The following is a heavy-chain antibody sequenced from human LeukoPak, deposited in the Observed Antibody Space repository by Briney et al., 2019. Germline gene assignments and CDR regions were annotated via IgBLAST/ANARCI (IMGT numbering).Heavy chain of an antibody. V-gene: IGHV1-2*02. CDR1: GYTFTGYY. CDR3: ARGRSGELTWAFTLDS. D-gene: IGHD3-10*01. J-gene: IGHJ4*02. Sequence: ASVKVSCKASGYTFTGYYMHWVRQAPGQGLEWMGWINPISGGTKYAQKFQGRVTMTRDMSISTAYMELSRLRSDDAAVYYCARGRSGELTWAFTLDSWGQGALVTVSS. CDR2: INPISGGT.